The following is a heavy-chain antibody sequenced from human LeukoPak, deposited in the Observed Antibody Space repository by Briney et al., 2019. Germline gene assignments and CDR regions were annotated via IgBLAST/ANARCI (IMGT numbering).Heavy chain of an antibody. J-gene: IGHJ4*02. CDR1: GFTFSSYG. CDR2: ISYDGSNK. V-gene: IGHV3-30*18. CDR3: AKDSLRGDCLDY. Sequence: GGSLRLSCAASGFTFSSYGMHWVRQAPGKGLEWVAVISYDGSNKYYADSVKGRFTISRDNSKNTLYLQVNSLRAEDTAVYYCAKDSLRGDCLDYWGQGTLVTVSS. D-gene: IGHD2-21*02.